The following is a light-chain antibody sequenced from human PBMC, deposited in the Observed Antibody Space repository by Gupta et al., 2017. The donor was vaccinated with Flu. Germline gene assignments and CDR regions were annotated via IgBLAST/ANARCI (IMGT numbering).Light chain of an antibody. J-gene: IGLJ3*02. Sequence: QSVLTQPPSASGTPGQRVTISCSGSSSNIGRDYVYWYQQFPGKAPKVLIYRDNQRPSGVPDRFSGSKSGTSASLAISGLRSEDEADYYCESWDASTRVRVFGGGTKLTVL. V-gene: IGLV1-47*01. CDR2: RDN. CDR3: ESWDASTRVRV. CDR1: SSNIGRDY.